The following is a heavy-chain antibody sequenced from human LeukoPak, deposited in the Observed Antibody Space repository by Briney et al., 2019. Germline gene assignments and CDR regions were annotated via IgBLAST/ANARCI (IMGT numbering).Heavy chain of an antibody. CDR3: AKDGPGGWVIDY. J-gene: IGHJ4*02. D-gene: IGHD6-19*01. CDR1: GGSIASNY. CDR2: IYYTVAT. Sequence: PGTLSLTCTVSGGSIASNYWTWIRQPPGKGLECIGYIYYTVATNYNPSLRSRVTISADTSKNQFSLRLSSVTEADTPVYFCAKDGPGGWVIDYWGQGALVSVSS. V-gene: IGHV4-59*01.